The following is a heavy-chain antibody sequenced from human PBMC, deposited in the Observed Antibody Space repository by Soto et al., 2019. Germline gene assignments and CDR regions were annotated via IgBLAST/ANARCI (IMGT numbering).Heavy chain of an antibody. CDR2: ISGSGSAI. V-gene: IGHV3-48*03. D-gene: IGHD3-22*01. CDR1: EFTLSSYE. J-gene: IGHJ4*02. Sequence: GGSLRLSCAASEFTLSSYEMHWVRQAPGKGLEWLSYISGSGSAIYYADSVKGRFTVSRDNAKESLYLQMNSLRAGDTAVYYCARERTGSGYFLDSWGQGTLVTVSS. CDR3: ARERTGSGYFLDS.